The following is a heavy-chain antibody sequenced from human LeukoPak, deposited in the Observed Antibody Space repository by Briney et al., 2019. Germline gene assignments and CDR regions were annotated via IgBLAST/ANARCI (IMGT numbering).Heavy chain of an antibody. Sequence: GGSLRLSCAASGFTFSDYYMSWIRQAPGKGLEWVSYISSSGSTIYYADSVKGRFTISRDSSKNTLYLQMNSLRAEDTAVYYCAKVSSSGSFRGAFDIWGQGTMVTVSS. J-gene: IGHJ3*02. CDR3: AKVSSSGSFRGAFDI. CDR2: ISSSGSTI. CDR1: GFTFSDYY. V-gene: IGHV3-11*01. D-gene: IGHD6-19*01.